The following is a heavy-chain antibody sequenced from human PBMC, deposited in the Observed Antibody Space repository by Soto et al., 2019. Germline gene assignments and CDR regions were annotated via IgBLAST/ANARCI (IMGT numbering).Heavy chain of an antibody. V-gene: IGHV4-30-4*01. CDR2: IYYSGST. J-gene: IGHJ4*02. CDR1: GGSISSGDYY. CDR3: ARAQGSGFLVS. Sequence: QVQLQESGPGLVKPSQTLSLTCTVSGGSISSGDYYWSWIRQPPGKGLEWIGYIYYSGSTYYNPSLKGRVTIPVDTSKNQFSLKLSSVPAAATAVYYCARAQGSGFLVSWGQGTLVTVSS. D-gene: IGHD3-10*01.